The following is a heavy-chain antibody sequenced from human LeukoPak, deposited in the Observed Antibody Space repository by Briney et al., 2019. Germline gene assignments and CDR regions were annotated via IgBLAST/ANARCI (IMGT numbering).Heavy chain of an antibody. Sequence: PGGSLRLFCEASGFTFNKYWMTWMRQTPGKGLEGLGHINQDGRENYYLDSLKGRFTISGDNAKNSLYLQMTSLRADDTAVYFCVRDYVWATSAPDSWGKGTLVAVSS. J-gene: IGHJ4*02. CDR2: INQDGREN. D-gene: IGHD3-16*01. V-gene: IGHV3-7*01. CDR3: VRDYVWATSAPDS. CDR1: GFTFNKYW.